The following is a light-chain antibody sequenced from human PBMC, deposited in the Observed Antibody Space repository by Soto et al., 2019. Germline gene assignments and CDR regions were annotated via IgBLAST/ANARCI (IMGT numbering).Light chain of an antibody. CDR2: SAS. CDR3: QQYGSSPVT. J-gene: IGKJ2*01. Sequence: EIVLTQSPGTLSLSPGERATLSCRASQSVSSSYLAWYQQKPGQAPRLLIYSASSRATGIPDRFSGSGSGTDFTLTISRLEPEDFAVYYCQQYGSSPVTFGQGTKLEIK. V-gene: IGKV3-20*01. CDR1: QSVSSSY.